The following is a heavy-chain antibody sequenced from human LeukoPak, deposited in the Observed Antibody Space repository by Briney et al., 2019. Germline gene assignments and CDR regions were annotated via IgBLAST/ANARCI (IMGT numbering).Heavy chain of an antibody. CDR2: TFYSGST. V-gene: IGHV4-31*03. J-gene: IGHJ5*02. D-gene: IGHD3-22*01. CDR3: ARAIRGRMIVVPVDTRFDP. Sequence: SETLSLTCTVSGGSISSGDYYWSWIRQHPEKGLEWIGYTFYSGSTYYNPSLRSRVTISVDTSKNQFSLKLNSVTAADTAVYYCARAIRGRMIVVPVDTRFDPWGQGTLVTVSS. CDR1: GGSISSGDYY.